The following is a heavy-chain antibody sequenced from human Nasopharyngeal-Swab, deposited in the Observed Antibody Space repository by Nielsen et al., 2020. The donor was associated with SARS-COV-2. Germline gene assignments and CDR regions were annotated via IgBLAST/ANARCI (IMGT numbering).Heavy chain of an antibody. CDR2: ISGSGGST. CDR3: AKGLWFGELLSGLNY. CDR1: GFTFSSYA. D-gene: IGHD3-10*01. V-gene: IGHV3-23*01. Sequence: GESLNISCAASGFTFSSYAMSWVRQAPGKGLEWVSAISGSGGSTYYADSVKGRFTISRDNSKNTLYLQMNSLRAEDTAVYYCAKGLWFGELLSGLNYWGQGTLVTVSS. J-gene: IGHJ4*02.